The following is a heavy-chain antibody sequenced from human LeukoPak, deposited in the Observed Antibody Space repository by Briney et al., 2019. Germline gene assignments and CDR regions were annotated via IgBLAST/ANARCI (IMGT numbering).Heavy chain of an antibody. Sequence: GGSLRLSCAASGLSFSDYYMSWIRQAPGKGLEWVSYISGSGSTTSYADSVKGRFTISRDNAKNSLYLQMNSLRAEDTAVYYCALAGLQYFDYWGQGTLVTVSS. CDR3: ALAGLQYFDY. CDR1: GLSFSDYY. V-gene: IGHV3-11*01. J-gene: IGHJ4*02. CDR2: ISGSGSTT.